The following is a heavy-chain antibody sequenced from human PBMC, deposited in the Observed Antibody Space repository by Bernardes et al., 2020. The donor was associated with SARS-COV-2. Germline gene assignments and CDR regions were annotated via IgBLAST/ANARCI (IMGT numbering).Heavy chain of an antibody. Sequence: GWSLRLSRAASGFTVSSNDMTWVRQAPGKGLEWVSVVYVGGSTYYADSVKGRFTISRDNSNSTVYLQMNSLRADDTAVYYCARGLRGFHYMDVWGNGTTVTVSS. CDR2: VYVGGST. CDR1: GFTVSSND. J-gene: IGHJ6*03. CDR3: ARGLRGFHYMDV. V-gene: IGHV3-66*02.